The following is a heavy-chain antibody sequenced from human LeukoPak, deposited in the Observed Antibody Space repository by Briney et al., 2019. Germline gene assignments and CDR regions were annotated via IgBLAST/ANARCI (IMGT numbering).Heavy chain of an antibody. D-gene: IGHD6-19*01. CDR3: ARDLLYKSGPRPFDY. CDR2: ISGSGGST. CDR1: GFTFSSYA. V-gene: IGHV3-23*01. J-gene: IGHJ4*02. Sequence: PGGSLRLSCAASGFTFSSYAMSWVRQAPGKGLEWVSAISGSGGSTYYADSVKGRFTISRDNSKNTLYLQMDSLRVEDTAVYYCARDLLYKSGPRPFDYWGQGTLVTVSS.